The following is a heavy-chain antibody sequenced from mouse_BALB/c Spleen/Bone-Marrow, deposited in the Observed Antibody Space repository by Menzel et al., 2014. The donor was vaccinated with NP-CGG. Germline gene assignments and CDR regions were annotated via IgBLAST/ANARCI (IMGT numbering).Heavy chain of an antibody. CDR3: VRGNYXXXXDYFDF. J-gene: IGHJ2*01. CDR2: INSNGGST. V-gene: IGHV5-6-3*01. Sequence: EVMLVESGGGLVQPGGSLKLSCAASGFTFSSYGMSWVRQTPDKRLELVATINSNGGSTYYPDSVKGRFTISRDTAKNTLYLQMSSLKSEETAMYYCVRGNYXXXXDYFDFWGQGTTLTVSS. D-gene: IGHD2-1*01. CDR1: GFTFSSYG.